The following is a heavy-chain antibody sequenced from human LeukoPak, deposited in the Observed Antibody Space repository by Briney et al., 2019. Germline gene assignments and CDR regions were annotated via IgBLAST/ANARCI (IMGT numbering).Heavy chain of an antibody. CDR1: GGSFSGYY. V-gene: IGHV4-34*01. J-gene: IGHJ6*03. Sequence: SETLSLTCAVYGGSFSGYYWSWTRQPPGKGLEWIGEINHSGSTNYNPSLKSRVTISVDTSKNHFSLNLRSVTAADTAVYYCARLSLAAAGHYYYYMDVWGKGTTVTISS. D-gene: IGHD6-13*01. CDR2: INHSGST. CDR3: ARLSLAAAGHYYYYMDV.